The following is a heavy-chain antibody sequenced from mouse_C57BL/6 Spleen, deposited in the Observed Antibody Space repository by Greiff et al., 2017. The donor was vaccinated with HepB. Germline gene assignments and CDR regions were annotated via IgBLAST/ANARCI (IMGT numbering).Heavy chain of an antibody. J-gene: IGHJ4*01. D-gene: IGHD2-3*01. CDR1: GFTFSDAW. Sequence: EVKVEESGGGLVQPGGSMKLSCAASGFTFSDAWMDWVRQSPEKGLEWVAEIRNKANNHATYYAESVKGRFTISRDDSKSSVYLQMNSLRAEDTGIYYCTRTLVTTPYYAMDYWGQGTSVTVSS. CDR3: TRTLVTTPYYAMDY. V-gene: IGHV6-6*01. CDR2: IRNKANNHAT.